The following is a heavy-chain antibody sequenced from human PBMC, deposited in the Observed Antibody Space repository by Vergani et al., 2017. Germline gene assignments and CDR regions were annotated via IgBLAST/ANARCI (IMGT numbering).Heavy chain of an antibody. J-gene: IGHJ4*02. V-gene: IGHV4-61*02. CDR2: IYTSGST. CDR3: ARLVGATRRFDY. Sequence: QVQLQESGPGLVKPSQILSLTCTVSGGSISSGSYYWSWIRQPAGKGLEWIGRIYTSGSTNYNPSLKSRVTISVDTSKNQFSLKLSSVTAADTAVYYCARLVGATRRFDYWGQGTLVTVSS. D-gene: IGHD1-26*01. CDR1: GGSISSGSYY.